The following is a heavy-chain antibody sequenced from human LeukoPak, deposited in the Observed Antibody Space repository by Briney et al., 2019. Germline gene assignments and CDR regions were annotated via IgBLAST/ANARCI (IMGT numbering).Heavy chain of an antibody. D-gene: IGHD2-2*01. V-gene: IGHV3-23*01. Sequence: GGSLRLSCAASGFTFGSYAMSWVRQAPGMGLEWVSCISGSGGSTYYADSVKGRFTISRDNSRNTLYLQMNSLRAEDTAVYYCAKELIFVVLPTASRPFDYWGQGTLVTVSS. CDR1: GFTFGSYA. CDR3: AKELIFVVLPTASRPFDY. CDR2: ISGSGGST. J-gene: IGHJ4*02.